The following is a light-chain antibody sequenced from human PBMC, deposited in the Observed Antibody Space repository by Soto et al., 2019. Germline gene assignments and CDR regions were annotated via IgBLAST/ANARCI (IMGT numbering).Light chain of an antibody. CDR1: QSVSSDY. V-gene: IGKV3-20*01. CDR2: GTS. Sequence: IVLTQSPGTLSLSPGERATLSCRASQSVSSDYIAWYQQKPGQAPRLLIYGTSRRATGIPDRFSGSGSGTDFTLTIARLEPEDFAVYYCQQYDTSSWTCGQGTKVEIK. J-gene: IGKJ1*01. CDR3: QQYDTSSWT.